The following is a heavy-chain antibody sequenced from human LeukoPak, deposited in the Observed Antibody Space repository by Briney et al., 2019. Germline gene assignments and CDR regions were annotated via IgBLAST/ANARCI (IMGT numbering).Heavy chain of an antibody. J-gene: IGHJ3*02. CDR3: ARDNYYDSSGPRNEAFDI. CDR2: IYHSGST. D-gene: IGHD3-22*01. V-gene: IGHV4-4*02. CDR1: GGSISSSNW. Sequence: SETLSLTCAVSGGSISSSNWWSWVRQPPGKGLEWIGEIYHSGSTNYNPSLKSRVTISVDKSKNQFSLKLSSVTAADTAVYYCARDNYYDSSGPRNEAFDIWGQGTMVTVSS.